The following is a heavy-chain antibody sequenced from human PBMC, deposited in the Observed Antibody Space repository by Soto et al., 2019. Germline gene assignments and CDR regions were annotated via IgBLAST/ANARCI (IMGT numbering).Heavy chain of an antibody. CDR1: GFTFSTYT. J-gene: IGHJ4*02. CDR3: AKGSGSHYDYSEF. CDR2: ITGSSST. D-gene: IGHD1-26*01. Sequence: GGSLRLSCAASGFTFSTYTMNWFRQAPGKGLEWVSAITGSSSTFYADSVKGRFTISRDNSKKTLYLQMNSLRVEDTAVYYCAKGSGSHYDYSEFWGRGTLVTVSS. V-gene: IGHV3-23*01.